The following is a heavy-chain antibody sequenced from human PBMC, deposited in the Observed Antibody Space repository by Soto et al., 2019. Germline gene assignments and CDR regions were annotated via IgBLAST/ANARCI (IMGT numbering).Heavy chain of an antibody. V-gene: IGHV4-30-4*08. CDR1: GGSISYEYYH. J-gene: IGHJ6*02. CDR2: IHYSGSI. Sequence: PSETLSLTCTVSGGSISYEYYHWTWIRQSPGKGLEWIGYIHYSGSIIYNPSFKSRVTISVDTSKKQFSLQLSSVTTADTAVYFCAREDDGGDRDYYGLDVWGQGTTVTVSS. D-gene: IGHD2-21*02. CDR3: AREDDGGDRDYYGLDV.